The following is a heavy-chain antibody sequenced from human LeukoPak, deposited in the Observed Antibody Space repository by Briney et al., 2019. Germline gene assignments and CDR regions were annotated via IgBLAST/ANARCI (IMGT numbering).Heavy chain of an antibody. CDR1: GGSFSDYY. Sequence: SETLSLTCAVYGGSFSDYYWSWVRQTPGKGLEWIGSIYHSGSTYYNPSLKSRVTISVDTSKNQFSLKLSSVTAADTAVYYCARQQVRGVITSFDYWGQGTLVTVSS. V-gene: IGHV4-34*01. CDR2: IYHSGST. J-gene: IGHJ4*02. CDR3: ARQQVRGVITSFDY. D-gene: IGHD3-10*01.